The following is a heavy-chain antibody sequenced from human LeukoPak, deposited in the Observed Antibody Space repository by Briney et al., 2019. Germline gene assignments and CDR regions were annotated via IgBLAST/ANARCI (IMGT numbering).Heavy chain of an antibody. J-gene: IGHJ6*02. CDR2: INPSGGST. V-gene: IGHV1-46*01. D-gene: IGHD3-10*01. CDR3: ARDEDYYGSGSDYGMDV. Sequence: GASVKVSCKASGYTFTSYYMHWVRQAPGQGLEWMGIINPSGGSTSYAQKFQGRVTMTRDTSTSTVYMELSSLRSEDTAVYCCARDEDYYGSGSDYGMDVWGQGTTVTVSS. CDR1: GYTFTSYY.